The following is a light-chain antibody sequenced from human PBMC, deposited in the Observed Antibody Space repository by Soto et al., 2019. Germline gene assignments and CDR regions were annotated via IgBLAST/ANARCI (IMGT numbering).Light chain of an antibody. CDR3: LQDYNYPWT. Sequence: AIQMTQSPSSLSASVGDRVTITCRASQGIRNDLGWYQQKPGKAPKLLIYAASSLQSGVPPRFSGSGSDTDFTLTMSSLQPEDYETYYCLQDYNYPWTFSQGTKVEIK. CDR2: AAS. CDR1: QGIRND. V-gene: IGKV1-6*01. J-gene: IGKJ1*01.